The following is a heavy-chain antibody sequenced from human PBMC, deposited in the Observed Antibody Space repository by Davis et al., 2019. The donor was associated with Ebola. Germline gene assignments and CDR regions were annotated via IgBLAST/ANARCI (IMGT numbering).Heavy chain of an antibody. Sequence: GESLKISCLASGFTFSRFWMHWVRQAPGKGLEWVSSISSSSNYIYYADSVKGRFTISRDYANNTLYLQMNSLRAEDTAVYYCAREGYGDYFFDSWGQGTLVTVSS. CDR2: ISSSSNYI. V-gene: IGHV3-21*01. CDR1: GFTFSRFW. CDR3: AREGYGDYFFDS. D-gene: IGHD4-17*01. J-gene: IGHJ4*02.